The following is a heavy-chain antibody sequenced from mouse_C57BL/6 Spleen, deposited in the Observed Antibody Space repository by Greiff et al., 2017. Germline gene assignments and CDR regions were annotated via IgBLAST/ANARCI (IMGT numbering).Heavy chain of an antibody. D-gene: IGHD1-1*01. CDR1: GFTFSDYY. CDR3: ARVYYYGSSALYYAMDY. CDR2: INYDGSST. Sequence: DVHLVESEGGLVQPGSSMKLSCTASGFTFSDYYMAWVRQVPEKGLEWVANINYDGSSTYYLDSLKSRFIISRDNAKNILYLQMSSLKSEDTATYYCARVYYYGSSALYYAMDYWGQGTSVTVSS. V-gene: IGHV5-16*01. J-gene: IGHJ4*01.